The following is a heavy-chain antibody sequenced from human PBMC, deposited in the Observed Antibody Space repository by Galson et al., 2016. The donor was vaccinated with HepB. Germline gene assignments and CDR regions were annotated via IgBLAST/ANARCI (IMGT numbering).Heavy chain of an antibody. D-gene: IGHD2-21*01. Sequence: SETLSLTCVVSGGSVSSSHWWSWVRQTPTKGLDWIGGVYHSGAINYNPSLKSRVTLSVDKSKNQFSLNLVSVTAADTGVYFCARGPNVVMSADFDGLDLWGQGRLVTVSS. CDR3: ARGPNVVMSADFDGLDL. CDR2: VYHSGAI. CDR1: GGSVSSSHW. V-gene: IGHV4-4*02. J-gene: IGHJ3*01.